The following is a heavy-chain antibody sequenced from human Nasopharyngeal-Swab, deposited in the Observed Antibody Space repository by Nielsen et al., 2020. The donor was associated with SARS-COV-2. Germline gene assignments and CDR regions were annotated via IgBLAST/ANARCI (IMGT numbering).Heavy chain of an antibody. J-gene: IGHJ6*02. CDR1: GASISSYY. D-gene: IGHD2-2*01. Sequence: SDTLSPTCTVSGASISSYYWSWIRQPPGKGLEWIGYIYYSGSTNYNPSLKSRVTISVDTSKNQFSLKLSSVTAADTAVYYCARVYSTTAHYYYGMDVWGQGTTVTVSS. CDR2: IYYSGST. V-gene: IGHV4-59*01. CDR3: ARVYSTTAHYYYGMDV.